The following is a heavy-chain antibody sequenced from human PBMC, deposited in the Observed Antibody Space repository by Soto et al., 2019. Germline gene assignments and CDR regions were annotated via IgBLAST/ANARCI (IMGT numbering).Heavy chain of an antibody. V-gene: IGHV3-15*01. CDR1: GFTFRSAW. D-gene: IGHD1-26*01. CDR3: TTGVGATGFDYYYNGSDV. CDR2: VKSKSDGEAT. J-gene: IGHJ6*02. Sequence: EAQLVESGGGVVKPGGSLRLSCGASGFTFRSAWMSWVRQAPGKGLEWVGRVKSKSDGEATDYGAPVKGRFIISRDDSKNTLYLQLNSLKTEDTGVYYCTTGVGATGFDYYYNGSDVWGRGTTATVSS.